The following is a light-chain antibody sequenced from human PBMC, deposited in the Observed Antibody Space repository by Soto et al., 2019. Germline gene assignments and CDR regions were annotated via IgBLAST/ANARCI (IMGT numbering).Light chain of an antibody. J-gene: IGKJ2*01. V-gene: IGKV1-5*03. Sequence: DIQMTQSPSTLSASVGDRVTITCRASQSISSWLAWYQQKPGKAPKLLIYKASSLESGVPSRFSGSGSGTECTLTISSLQPDDFATYYCQQYNSFAYPFGQGTKLEIK. CDR1: QSISSW. CDR3: QQYNSFAYP. CDR2: KAS.